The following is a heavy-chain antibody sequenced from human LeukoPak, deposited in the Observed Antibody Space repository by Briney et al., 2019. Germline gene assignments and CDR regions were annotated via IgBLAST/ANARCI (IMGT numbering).Heavy chain of an antibody. J-gene: IGHJ4*02. CDR2: IIPIVNIA. CDR3: ARPPGR. CDR1: GGTFSSYT. Sequence: ASVKVSCKASGGTFSSYTFSWVRQAPGQGLEWMGRIIPIVNIAKSAQRFQGRVTITADKSTSTAYMELSSLRSEDTAVYYCARPPGRWGQGTLVTVSS. V-gene: IGHV1-69*02.